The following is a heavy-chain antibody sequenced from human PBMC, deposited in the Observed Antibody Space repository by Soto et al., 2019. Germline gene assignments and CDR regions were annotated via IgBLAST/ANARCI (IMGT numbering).Heavy chain of an antibody. CDR1: GFTFSSYW. J-gene: IGHJ3*02. Sequence: GGSLRLSCAASGFTFSSYWMSRVRQAPGKGLEWVANIKQDGSEKYYVDSVKGRFTISRDNAKNSLYLQMNSLRAEDTAVYYCASTVVVVPAAMRGRAFDIWGQGTMVTVSS. D-gene: IGHD2-2*01. V-gene: IGHV3-7*01. CDR3: ASTVVVVPAAMRGRAFDI. CDR2: IKQDGSEK.